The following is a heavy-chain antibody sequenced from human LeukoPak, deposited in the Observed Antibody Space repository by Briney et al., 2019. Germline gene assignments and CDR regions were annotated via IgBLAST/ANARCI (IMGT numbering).Heavy chain of an antibody. V-gene: IGHV1-18*01. J-gene: IGHJ5*02. CDR3: AREGYCSGGTCYSTMNWFDP. D-gene: IGHD2-15*01. CDR1: GYRFTSYG. CDR2: ISAYNGNT. Sequence: ASVKVSCRASGYRFTSYGITWVRQAPGQGLEWMGWISAYNGNTNYAQKLQGRVTLTTDTSTSTAYMELRSLRSDDTAVYYCAREGYCSGGTCYSTMNWFDPWGQGTLVTVSS.